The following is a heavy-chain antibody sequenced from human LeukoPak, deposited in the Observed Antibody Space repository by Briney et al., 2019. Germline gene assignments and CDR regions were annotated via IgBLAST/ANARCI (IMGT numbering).Heavy chain of an antibody. CDR3: ARVGVADIHLDS. CDR1: GVSITSGDYY. J-gene: IGHJ4*02. V-gene: IGHV4-30-4*01. Sequence: SETLSLTCTVSGVSITSGDYYWSWIRQPPGKGLEWIGYISYSGSTYCNPSLKSRVTISRDTSKSQFSLNLSSVTAADTAVYHCARVGVADIHLDSWGQGTLVTVSS. CDR2: ISYSGST. D-gene: IGHD3-16*01.